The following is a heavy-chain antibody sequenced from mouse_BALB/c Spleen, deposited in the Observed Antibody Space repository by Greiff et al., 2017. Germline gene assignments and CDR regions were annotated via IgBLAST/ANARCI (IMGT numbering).Heavy chain of an antibody. J-gene: IGHJ1*01. CDR3: ARFLGSSYWYFDV. CDR2: IDPANGNT. Sequence: VQLQQSGAELVKPGASVKLSCTASGFNIKDTYMHWVKQRPEQGLEWIGRIDPANGNTKYDPKFQGKATITADTSSNTAYLQLSSLTSEDTAVYYCARFLGSSYWYFDVWGAGTTVTVSS. D-gene: IGHD1-1*01. V-gene: IGHV14-3*02. CDR1: GFNIKDTY.